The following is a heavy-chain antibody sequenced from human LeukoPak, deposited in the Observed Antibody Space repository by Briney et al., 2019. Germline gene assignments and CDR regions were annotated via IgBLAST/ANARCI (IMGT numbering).Heavy chain of an antibody. J-gene: IGHJ4*02. D-gene: IGHD6-19*01. CDR3: ARQAVAGGFDY. CDR1: GGSFSGYY. V-gene: IGHV4-34*01. Sequence: PSETLSLTCAVYGGSFSGYYWSWIRQPPGKGLEWIGEINHSGSTNYNPSLKSRVTISVDTSKNQFSLKLSSVTAADTAVYYCARQAVAGGFDYWGQGTLVTVSS. CDR2: INHSGST.